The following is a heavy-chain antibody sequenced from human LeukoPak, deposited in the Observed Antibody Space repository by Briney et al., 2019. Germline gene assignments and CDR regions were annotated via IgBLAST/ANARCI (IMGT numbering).Heavy chain of an antibody. Sequence: GGSPRLSCAASGFSFSTYTMNWVRQAPGKGLEWVSAINGRGDSTFYADSVKGQFAISRDNSKSTVYLQMNSLRADDTAVYYCAKERQTGDYFTSDFWGQGTLVTVSS. J-gene: IGHJ4*02. CDR2: INGRGDST. CDR1: GFSFSTYT. D-gene: IGHD4-17*01. CDR3: AKERQTGDYFTSDF. V-gene: IGHV3-23*01.